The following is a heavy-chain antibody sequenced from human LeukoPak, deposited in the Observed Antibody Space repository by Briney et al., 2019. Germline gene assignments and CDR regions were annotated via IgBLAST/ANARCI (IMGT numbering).Heavy chain of an antibody. J-gene: IGHJ5*02. CDR3: ARPYYYDSRIDP. Sequence: SRTLSLTCTVSVGSLIRCDYYWSWIRQPPGTGLVWIAYMYYSGSTYYNPSLNSRVTMSADKSKNQLSLKLSSVTAADTAVYYCARPYYYDSRIDPWGQGILVTVSS. D-gene: IGHD3-22*01. V-gene: IGHV4-30-4*01. CDR2: MYYSGST. CDR1: VGSLIRCDYY.